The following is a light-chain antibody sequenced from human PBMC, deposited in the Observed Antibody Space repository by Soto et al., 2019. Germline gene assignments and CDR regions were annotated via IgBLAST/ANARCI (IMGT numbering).Light chain of an antibody. CDR2: DAS. Sequence: EIVLIQSPATLSLSPGERATLSCRASQTVSNSLAWYQQKPGQAPRLLIYDASSRATGIPARFSGSGSGTDFTLTISSLEPEDFAVYYCQQRGNWPRTFGQGTKVEIK. J-gene: IGKJ1*01. CDR3: QQRGNWPRT. V-gene: IGKV3-11*01. CDR1: QTVSNS.